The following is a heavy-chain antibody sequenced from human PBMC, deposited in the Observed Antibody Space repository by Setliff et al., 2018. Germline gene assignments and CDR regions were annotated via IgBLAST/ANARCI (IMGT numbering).Heavy chain of an antibody. Sequence: SVKVSCKASGGTFSSYAISWVRQAPGQGLEWMGGIIPIFGTANYAQKFQGRVTITADESTSTAYMELSSLRSEDTAVYYCARRGERFFNWFDPWGQGTLVTVSS. CDR3: ARRGERFFNWFDP. D-gene: IGHD2-21*01. CDR1: GGTFSSYA. CDR2: IIPIFGTA. V-gene: IGHV1-69*13. J-gene: IGHJ5*02.